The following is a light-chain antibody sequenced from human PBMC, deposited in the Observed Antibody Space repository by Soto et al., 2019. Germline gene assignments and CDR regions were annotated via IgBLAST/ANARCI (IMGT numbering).Light chain of an antibody. Sequence: QSALTQPASVSGSPGQSITISCTGTSSDGGGYNYISWYQQHPGKAPKLMIYDVSYRPSGVSNRFSGSKSGNTASLTISGHQAEDEADYYCRSATSNSLFGGGTKLTVL. CDR2: DVS. CDR3: RSATSNSL. V-gene: IGLV2-14*03. J-gene: IGLJ2*01. CDR1: SSDGGGYNY.